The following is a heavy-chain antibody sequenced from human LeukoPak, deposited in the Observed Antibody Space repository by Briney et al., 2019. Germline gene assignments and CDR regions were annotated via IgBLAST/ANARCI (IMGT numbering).Heavy chain of an antibody. CDR2: MNPNTGNT. Sequence: ASVKVSCKASGYTFTSHDINWVRQATGQGLEWMGWMNPNTGNTGYAQKLQGRVTMTRDTSINTAYMDLSSLTSDDTAVYFCARGRSVNYFGQDYWGQGTLVTVSS. V-gene: IGHV1-8*01. CDR3: ARGRSVNYFGQDY. D-gene: IGHD3-10*01. CDR1: GYTFTSHD. J-gene: IGHJ4*02.